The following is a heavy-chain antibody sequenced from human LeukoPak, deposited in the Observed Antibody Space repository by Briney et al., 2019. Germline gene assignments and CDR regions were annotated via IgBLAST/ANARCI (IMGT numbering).Heavy chain of an antibody. V-gene: IGHV3-13*04. CDR1: GITLSGCD. CDR3: VRGIGNYYDSGASDC. J-gene: IGHJ4*02. Sequence: PGGSLRLSCAASGITLSGCDMHWVRQSTGNGLEWVSGIGSAGDTYYAGSVKGRFTISREDAKKSLYLQMNSLRAGDTAVYYCVRGIGNYYDSGASDCWGQGTRVTVAP. D-gene: IGHD3-10*01. CDR2: IGSAGDT.